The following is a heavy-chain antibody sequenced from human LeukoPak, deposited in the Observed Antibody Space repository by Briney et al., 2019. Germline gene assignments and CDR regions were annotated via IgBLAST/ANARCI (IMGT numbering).Heavy chain of an antibody. Sequence: SSETLSLTCAVYGGSFSGYYWSWIRQPPGKGLEWIGEINHSGSTNYNPSLKSRVTISVDTSKNQFYLKLSSVTAADTAVYFCARDGPSQSYCSGGRCRGPFDYWGQGTLVTVSS. D-gene: IGHD2-15*01. V-gene: IGHV4-34*01. CDR2: INHSGST. CDR3: ARDGPSQSYCSGGRCRGPFDY. CDR1: GGSFSGYY. J-gene: IGHJ4*02.